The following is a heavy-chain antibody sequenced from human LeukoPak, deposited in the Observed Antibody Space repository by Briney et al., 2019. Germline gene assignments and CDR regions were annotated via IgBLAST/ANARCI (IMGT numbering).Heavy chain of an antibody. CDR1: GYTFTSYY. Sequence: ASVKVSCKASGYTFTSYYMHWVRQAPGQGLEWLGIINPSGNNTSYAQKFQGRITMTRDTSTSTVYMELSSLRSEDTAVYYCARDLNSRTMTSRGNWLDPWGQGTLVTVSS. CDR3: ARDLNSRTMTSRGNWLDP. D-gene: IGHD4-17*01. J-gene: IGHJ5*02. V-gene: IGHV1-46*01. CDR2: INPSGNNT.